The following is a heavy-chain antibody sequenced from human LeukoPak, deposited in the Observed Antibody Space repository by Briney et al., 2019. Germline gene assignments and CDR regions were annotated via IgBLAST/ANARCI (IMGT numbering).Heavy chain of an antibody. D-gene: IGHD2-21*01. V-gene: IGHV4-59*01. Sequence: SETLSLTCTVSGASLGSYFWSWIRPPPGKGRSWGGYIDNSGNSNYNPSLKSRVTISKDTSNNQFSLKLTSVTAADTAVYYCGRSGLDADYSGFLDYWGQGTLVTVSS. J-gene: IGHJ4*02. CDR3: GRSGLDADYSGFLDY. CDR1: GASLGSYF. CDR2: IDNSGNS.